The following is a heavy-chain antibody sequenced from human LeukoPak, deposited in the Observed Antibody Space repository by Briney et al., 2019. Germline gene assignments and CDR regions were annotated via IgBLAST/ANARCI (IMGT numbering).Heavy chain of an antibody. Sequence: SVKVSCTASGGTFSSYAISWVRQAPGQGLEWMGGIIPIFGTANYAQKFQGRVTITADESTSTAYMELSSLRSEDTAVYYCARDGYCSGGSCYSSNWFDPWGQGTLVTVSS. V-gene: IGHV1-69*13. D-gene: IGHD2-15*01. CDR1: GGTFSSYA. J-gene: IGHJ5*02. CDR3: ARDGYCSGGSCYSSNWFDP. CDR2: IIPIFGTA.